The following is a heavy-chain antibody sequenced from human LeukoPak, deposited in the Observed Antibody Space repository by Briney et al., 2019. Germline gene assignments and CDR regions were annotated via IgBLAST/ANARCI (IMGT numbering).Heavy chain of an antibody. CDR3: AAESYGDSTHNWFDP. V-gene: IGHV1-58*01. CDR1: GFTFTSSA. J-gene: IGHJ5*02. Sequence: GASVKVSCKASGFTFTSSAVHWVRQARGQRLEWIGWIVVGSGNTNYAQKFQERVTITRDMSTRTAYMELSSLRSEDTAVYYCAAESYGDSTHNWFDPWGQGTLVTVSS. CDR2: IVVGSGNT. D-gene: IGHD4-17*01.